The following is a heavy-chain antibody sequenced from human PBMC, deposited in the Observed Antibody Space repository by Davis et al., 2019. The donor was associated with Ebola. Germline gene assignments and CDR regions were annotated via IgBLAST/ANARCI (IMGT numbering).Heavy chain of an antibody. J-gene: IGHJ6*04. Sequence: PGGSLRLSCAASGFPFRSHWMTWVRQAPGKGLEWVANINQDGSEKNYVDSVKGRFTISRNNAKNSLYLQMYSLRAEDTAVYYCAKSGLSFGVVKYHYGMDVWGKGTTVTVSS. CDR1: GFPFRSHW. D-gene: IGHD3-3*01. V-gene: IGHV3-7*03. CDR2: INQDGSEK. CDR3: AKSGLSFGVVKYHYGMDV.